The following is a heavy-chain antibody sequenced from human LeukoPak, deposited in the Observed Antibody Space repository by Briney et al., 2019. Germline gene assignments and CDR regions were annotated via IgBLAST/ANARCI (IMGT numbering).Heavy chain of an antibody. V-gene: IGHV1-2*02. CDR3: ARDEGDDSSPFDY. Sequence: GASVKVSCKASGYTFTGYYMHWVRQAPGQGLEWMGWINPNSGGTNYAQKFQGRVTMTRDTSISTAYMELSRLRSDDTAVYYCARDEGDDSSPFDYWGQGTLVTVSS. CDR2: INPNSGGT. D-gene: IGHD3-22*01. J-gene: IGHJ4*02. CDR1: GYTFTGYY.